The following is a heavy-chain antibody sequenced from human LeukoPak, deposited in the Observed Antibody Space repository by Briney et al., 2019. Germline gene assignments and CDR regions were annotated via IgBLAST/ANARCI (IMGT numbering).Heavy chain of an antibody. CDR1: GFTFSSYS. CDR2: ICSSSSTV. Sequence: GGSLRLSCAASGFTFSSYSMNWVRQAPGKGLEWVSYICSSSSTVYYADSVKGRFSISKDYAKNSLYLQMNSLRAEDTAVYFCARDAGFGGNSDYYYMDVWGKGTTVTVSS. V-gene: IGHV3-48*01. J-gene: IGHJ6*03. D-gene: IGHD4-23*01. CDR3: ARDAGFGGNSDYYYMDV.